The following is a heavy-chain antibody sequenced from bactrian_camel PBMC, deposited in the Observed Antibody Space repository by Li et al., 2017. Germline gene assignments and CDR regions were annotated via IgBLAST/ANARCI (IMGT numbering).Heavy chain of an antibody. CDR1: GFTWRFSTYA. CDR2: INSSGGST. J-gene: IGHJ4*01. V-gene: IGHV3S31*01. CDR3: VPRNWGAYDCSYGSWCYKGY. Sequence: VQLVESGGGLVRPGGSLRLSCAASGFTWRFSTYAMSWVRQAPGKGLEWVGLINSSGGSTLYADSVKGRFTISRDNAKKTLSLQLNSLKSEDTAIYYCVPRNWGAYDCSYGSWCYKGYWGQGTQVTVS. D-gene: IGHD2*01.